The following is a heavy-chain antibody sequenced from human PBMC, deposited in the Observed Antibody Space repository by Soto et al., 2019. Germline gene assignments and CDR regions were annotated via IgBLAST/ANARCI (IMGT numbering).Heavy chain of an antibody. CDR1: GFSLTTTGVG. J-gene: IGHJ4*02. Sequence: QITLKESGPTLVKPTQTLTLTCTFSGFSLTTTGVGVGWIRQPPGKALEWLAIIYWDDDKRYSPSLKSRLTITKDTSKNQVVLTMNNMDPVDTATYFCAHRAVLCSGGTCYSHPFDFWGQGTLVTVSS. D-gene: IGHD2-15*01. CDR3: AHRAVLCSGGTCYSHPFDF. V-gene: IGHV2-5*02. CDR2: IYWDDDK.